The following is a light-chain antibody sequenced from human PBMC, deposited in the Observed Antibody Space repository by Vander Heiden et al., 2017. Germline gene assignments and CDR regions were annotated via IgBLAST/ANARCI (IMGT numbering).Light chain of an antibody. Sequence: DIQMTQSPSSLSASLGDRVTITCRASQSIRSFLNWYQQKPGKAPKLLIYGASSLHSGVPSRFSGSGSGTDFTLTISSLQPEDFASYYCQQSYSTPHTFGSGTKVDI. CDR1: QSIRSF. J-gene: IGKJ3*01. V-gene: IGKV1-39*01. CDR3: QQSYSTPHT. CDR2: GAS.